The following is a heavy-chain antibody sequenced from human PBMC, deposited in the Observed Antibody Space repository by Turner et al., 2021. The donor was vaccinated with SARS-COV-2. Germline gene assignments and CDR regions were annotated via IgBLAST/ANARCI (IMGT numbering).Heavy chain of an antibody. V-gene: IGHV3-9*01. CDR1: GFTFDDYA. CDR3: AKLAARSAYYYYGMDV. J-gene: IGHJ6*02. Sequence: EVQLVESGGGLVQPGRSLRLSCAASGFTFDDYAMHWVRQAPGKGLEWVSGISWNSGTIDYADSGKGRFTISRDNAKNSLYLQMNSLRAEDTALYYCAKLAARSAYYYYGMDVWGQGTTVTVSS. D-gene: IGHD6-6*01. CDR2: ISWNSGTI.